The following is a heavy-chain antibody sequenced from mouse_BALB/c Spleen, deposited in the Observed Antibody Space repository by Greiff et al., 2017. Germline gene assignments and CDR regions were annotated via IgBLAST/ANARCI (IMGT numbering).Heavy chain of an antibody. CDR1: GDSITSGY. Sequence: EVKLVESGPSLVKPSQTLSLTCSVTGDSITSGYWNWIRKFPGNKLEYMGYISYSGSTYYNPSLKSRISITRDTSKNQYYLQLNSVTTEDTATYYCARGERQYYAMDYWGQGTSVTVSS. D-gene: IGHD6-1*01. CDR3: ARGERQYYAMDY. CDR2: ISYSGST. V-gene: IGHV3-8*02. J-gene: IGHJ4*01.